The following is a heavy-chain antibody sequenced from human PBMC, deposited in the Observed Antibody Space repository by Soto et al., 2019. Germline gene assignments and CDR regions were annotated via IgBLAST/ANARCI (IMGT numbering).Heavy chain of an antibody. J-gene: IGHJ4*02. D-gene: IGHD2-2*02. CDR2: VDHSGST. CDR1: GGSFSDHH. V-gene: IGHV4-34*01. CDR3: ATRIPTDY. Sequence: SETLSLTCAVYGGSFSDHHWSWIRQPPGKGLEWIGEVDHSGSTNYNPSLKSRVTISVDTSKNQFSLKLTSVTAADTAVYYCATRIPTDYWGQGTLVTVLL.